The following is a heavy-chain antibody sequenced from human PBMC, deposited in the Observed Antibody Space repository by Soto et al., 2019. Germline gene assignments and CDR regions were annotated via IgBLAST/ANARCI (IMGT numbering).Heavy chain of an antibody. CDR1: GFTFSSYG. J-gene: IGHJ6*02. CDR3: AKDLLRVWFGGGNGMDV. V-gene: IGHV3-30*18. D-gene: IGHD3-10*01. Sequence: PGGSLRLSCAASGFTFSSYGMHWVRQAPGKGLEWVAVISYDGSNKYYADSVKGRFTISRDNSKNTLYLQMNSLRAEDTAVYYCAKDLLRVWFGGGNGMDVWGQGTTVTVSS. CDR2: ISYDGSNK.